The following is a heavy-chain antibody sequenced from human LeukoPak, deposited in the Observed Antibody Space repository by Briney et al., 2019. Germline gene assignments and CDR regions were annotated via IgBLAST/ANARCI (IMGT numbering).Heavy chain of an antibody. CDR3: ARVEDTAMVGLDY. CDR1: GYTFTSYD. D-gene: IGHD5-18*01. Sequence: GASVKVSCKASGYTFTSYDINWVRQATGQGLEWMGWMNPNSGNTGYAQKFQGRVTMTRNTSISTAYMELSSLRSEDAAVYYCARVEDTAMVGLDYWGQGTLVTVSS. J-gene: IGHJ4*02. CDR2: MNPNSGNT. V-gene: IGHV1-8*01.